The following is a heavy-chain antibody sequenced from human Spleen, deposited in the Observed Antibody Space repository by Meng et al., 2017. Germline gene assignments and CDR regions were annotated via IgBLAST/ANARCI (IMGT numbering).Heavy chain of an antibody. V-gene: IGHV4-61*01. CDR3: ARGLLLAALRN. J-gene: IGHJ4*02. CDR1: GGSVSNGLYY. Sequence: VRLREAGPGLVGPSETLSLPCTVSGGSVSNGLYYWSWIRQPPGKGLEWTGEINHSGGTNYNPSLKSRVTISVDMSKNQFSLKLSSVTAADTAVYYCARGLLLAALRNWGQGTLVTVSS. CDR2: INHSGGT. D-gene: IGHD6-6*01.